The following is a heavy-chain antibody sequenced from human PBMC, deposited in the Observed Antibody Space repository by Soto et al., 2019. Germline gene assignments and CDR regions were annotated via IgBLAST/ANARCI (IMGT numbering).Heavy chain of an antibody. D-gene: IGHD3-22*01. J-gene: IGHJ4*02. CDR1: GYNFISYW. CDR3: ARLSSYDSSGYPIDY. CDR2: IDPSDSYT. Sequence: KISCKGSGYNFISYWITWVRQMPGKGLEWMGRIDPSDSYTNYGPAFQGHVTISADKSISTAYLQWSSLKASDTAMYYCARLSSYDSSGYPIDYWGQGTLVTVSS. V-gene: IGHV5-10-1*01.